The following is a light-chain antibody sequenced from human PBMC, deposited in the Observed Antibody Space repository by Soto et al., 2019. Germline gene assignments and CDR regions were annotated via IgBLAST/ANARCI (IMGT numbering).Light chain of an antibody. CDR3: QQYNNWPPWT. CDR1: QSVSSN. J-gene: IGKJ1*01. V-gene: IGKV3-15*01. CDR2: GAS. Sequence: EIVMTQSPATLSVSPGERATLSCRASQSVSSNLAWYQQKPGQAPRLLIYGASTRATGIPARFSGSGSGTEFTLTISSLQSEDFAVYCCQQYNNWPPWTFGQGTQVEI.